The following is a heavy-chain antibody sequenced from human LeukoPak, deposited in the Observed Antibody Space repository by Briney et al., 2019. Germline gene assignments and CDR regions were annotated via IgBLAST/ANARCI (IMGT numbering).Heavy chain of an antibody. CDR3: PKVSHPLQWLTRFDY. J-gene: IGHJ4*02. Sequence: GGSLRLSCAASGFTFSSYAMSWVRQAPGKGLDGVSAISGSGGSTYYADSVKGRLTISIDNSKNTQYLQMNSLRAKDTHVYYCPKVSHPLQWLTRFDYWGQGTLVTVSS. D-gene: IGHD6-19*01. CDR2: ISGSGGST. CDR1: GFTFSSYA. V-gene: IGHV3-23*01.